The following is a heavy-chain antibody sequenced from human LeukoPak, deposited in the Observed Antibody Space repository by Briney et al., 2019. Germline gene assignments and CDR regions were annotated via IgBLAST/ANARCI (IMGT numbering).Heavy chain of an antibody. Sequence: IPSETLSLTCAVYGGSFSGYYWSWIRQPPGKGLEWIGEIKHSGSTNYNPSLKSRVTISVDTSKNQFSLKLSSVTAADTAVYYCARSSGWYETPDYWGQGTLVTVSS. J-gene: IGHJ4*02. D-gene: IGHD6-19*01. CDR2: IKHSGST. CDR3: ARSSGWYETPDY. V-gene: IGHV4-34*01. CDR1: GGSFSGYY.